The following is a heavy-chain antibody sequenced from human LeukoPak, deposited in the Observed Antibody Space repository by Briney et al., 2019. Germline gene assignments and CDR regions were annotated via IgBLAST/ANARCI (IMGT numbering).Heavy chain of an antibody. Sequence: SETLSLTCAVYGGSFSGYYWSWIRQPPGKGLEWIGEINHSGSTYYNPSLKSRVTISVDTSKNQFSLKLSSVTAADTAVYYCASSYYYDSSGYSANWYFDLWGRGTLVTVSS. V-gene: IGHV4-34*01. CDR2: INHSGST. CDR3: ASSYYYDSSGYSANWYFDL. D-gene: IGHD3-22*01. J-gene: IGHJ2*01. CDR1: GGSFSGYY.